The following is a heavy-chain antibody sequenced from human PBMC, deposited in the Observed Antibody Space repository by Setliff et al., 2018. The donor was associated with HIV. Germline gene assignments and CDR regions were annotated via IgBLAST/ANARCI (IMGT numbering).Heavy chain of an antibody. D-gene: IGHD4-17*01. CDR1: GYTFSDYY. J-gene: IGHJ4*02. CDR2: INPSGGRT. Sequence: ASVKVSCKASGYTFSDYYLHWVRQAPGQAIEWMGRINPSGGRTTYAQKFQGRVTMTRDTSTSTVYMELSSLRSEDTAVYYCARGDYGDYRVTYFFDNWGQGTLVTVSS. V-gene: IGHV1-46*01. CDR3: ARGDYGDYRVTYFFDN.